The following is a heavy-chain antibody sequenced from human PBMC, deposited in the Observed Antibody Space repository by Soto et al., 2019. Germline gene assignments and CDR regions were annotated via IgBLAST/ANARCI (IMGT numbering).Heavy chain of an antibody. CDR3: ARDPGWYSRSYYYYYGMDV. V-gene: IGHV1-18*04. J-gene: IGHJ6*02. CDR2: ISAYNGNT. CDR1: GYTFTSYG. Sequence: SVKVSCKASGYTFTSYGISWVRQAPGQGLEWMGWISAYNGNTNYGQKLQGRVTMTTDTSTSTAYMELRSLRSDDTAVYYCARDPGWYSRSYYYYYGMDVWGQGTTVTVSS. D-gene: IGHD6-13*01.